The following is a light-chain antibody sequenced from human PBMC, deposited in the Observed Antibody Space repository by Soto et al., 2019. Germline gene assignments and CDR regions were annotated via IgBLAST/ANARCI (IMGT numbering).Light chain of an antibody. CDR2: EVS. V-gene: IGLV2-8*01. J-gene: IGLJ3*02. Sequence: QSVLTQPPSASGSPGQSVTISCTGTSSDIGAYNYVSWYQQHPGKAPKLMIFEVSKRPSGVPDRFSGSKSGNTASLTVSGLQTEDEADYYCSSHAAGGVFGGGTNVTVL. CDR3: SSHAAGGV. CDR1: SSDIGAYNY.